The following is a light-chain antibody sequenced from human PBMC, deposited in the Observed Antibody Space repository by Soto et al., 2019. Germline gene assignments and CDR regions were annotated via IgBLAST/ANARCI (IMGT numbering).Light chain of an antibody. Sequence: EIVLTQSPGTLSLSPGERATLSCRASQSVSSSYLAWYQQKPGQAPRLLIYGASSRATGIPGRLSGSGSGTDFTLTSSRLEPEDFAVYYCQHYDSSSLTFGQETKVEIK. J-gene: IGKJ1*01. V-gene: IGKV3-20*01. CDR1: QSVSSSY. CDR2: GAS. CDR3: QHYDSSSLT.